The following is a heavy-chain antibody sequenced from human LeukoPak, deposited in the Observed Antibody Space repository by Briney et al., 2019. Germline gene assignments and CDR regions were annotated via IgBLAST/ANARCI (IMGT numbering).Heavy chain of an antibody. CDR1: GYSFTSYW. V-gene: IGHV5-51*01. D-gene: IGHD3-9*01. J-gene: IGHJ4*02. CDR3: ARQDYDLLPGYYKGPFDY. CDR2: SYPGDSDT. Sequence: GEALKISCKGSGYSFTSYWIGWVRQMPGKGLEWMGISYPGDSDTRYSPSFQGQVTISADKSIRTAYLQWRRLKASDTAMYYCARQDYDLLPGYYKGPFDYWGQGTLVTVSS.